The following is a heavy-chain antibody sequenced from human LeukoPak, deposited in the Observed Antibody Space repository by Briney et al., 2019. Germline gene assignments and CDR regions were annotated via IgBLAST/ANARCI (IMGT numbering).Heavy chain of an antibody. V-gene: IGHV5-51*01. D-gene: IGHD3-10*01. CDR2: IYPDDSDT. CDR1: GYTFTNYW. J-gene: IGHJ5*02. Sequence: GESLKISCKGSGYTFTNYWIGWVRQMPGKGLEWMGIIYPDDSDTTYSPSFQGQVTISADKSISTAYLQWDSLKASDTAMYYCATVGVELWSSPFMGRGDWFDPWGQGTLVTVSS. CDR3: ATVGVELWSSPFMGRGDWFDP.